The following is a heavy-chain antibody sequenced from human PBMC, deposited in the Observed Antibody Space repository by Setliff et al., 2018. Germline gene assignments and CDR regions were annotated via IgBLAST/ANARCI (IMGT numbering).Heavy chain of an antibody. CDR3: ARCDYGFWRAIDY. V-gene: IGHV4-39*07. CDR2: IYYNGNT. J-gene: IGHJ4*02. D-gene: IGHD3-3*01. Sequence: SETLSLTCTVSGDSISSSTYHWGWIRQSPGKGLEWIGNIYYNGNTNKNPSLKSRVTISVDTSRDQFSLRLSSVTAADTAMYYCARCDYGFWRAIDYWGQGALVTVSS. CDR1: GDSISSSTYH.